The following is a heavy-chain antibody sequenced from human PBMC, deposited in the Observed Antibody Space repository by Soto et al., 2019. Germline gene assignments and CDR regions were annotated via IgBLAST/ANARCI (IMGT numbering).Heavy chain of an antibody. J-gene: IGHJ6*04. CDR1: CGSITSYY. CDR3: ARDAGSGSYYTV. V-gene: IGHV4-59*01. D-gene: IGHD3-10*01. CDR2: IYYSGST. Sequence: PSGTLFPPFPFSCGSITSYYWGWVRQPPGKGLEWIGYIYYSGSTNYTPSLKSRVTISVDTSKNQFSLKLGSVTAADTAVYYCARDAGSGSYYTVRGKGTTVTVSS.